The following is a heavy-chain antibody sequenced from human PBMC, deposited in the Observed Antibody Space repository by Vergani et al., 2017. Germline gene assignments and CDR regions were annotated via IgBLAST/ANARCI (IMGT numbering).Heavy chain of an antibody. V-gene: IGHV3-48*01. CDR2: ISMSSSTI. CDR3: ATGYCGGGSCLLGWSYGMDV. Sequence: DVQLVESGGTLVQPGGSLRLSCAASGFPFGSHSMNWVRQSPGRGLEWISYISMSSSTIHYADSVGGRFTISRDNAKTSLFLQMTSLRAEDTAVYYCATGYCGGGSCLLGWSYGMDVWDRGATVTVSS. J-gene: IGHJ6*02. CDR1: GFPFGSHS. D-gene: IGHD4-23*01.